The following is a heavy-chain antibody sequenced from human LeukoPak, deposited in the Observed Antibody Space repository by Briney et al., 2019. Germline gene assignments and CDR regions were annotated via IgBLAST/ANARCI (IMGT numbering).Heavy chain of an antibody. CDR2: IKQDGSEK. V-gene: IGHV3-7*01. J-gene: IGHJ4*02. CDR1: GFLFSRYW. Sequence: PGGSLRLSCAASGFLFSRYWMSGVRQAPGKGLEWVANIKQDGSEKYYVDSVKGRFTISRDNAKNSLYLQMNSLRAEDTAVYYCAKGGPYYYDSSGYDYWGQGTLVTVSS. CDR3: AKGGPYYYDSSGYDY. D-gene: IGHD3-22*01.